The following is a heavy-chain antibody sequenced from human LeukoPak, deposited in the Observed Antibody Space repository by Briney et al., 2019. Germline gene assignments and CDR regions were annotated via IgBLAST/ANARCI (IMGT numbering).Heavy chain of an antibody. V-gene: IGHV1-18*01. Sequence: ASVKASCKASGYTFTSYGINWVRQAPGQGLEWMGWISTYNANTNYAQKLQGRVTMTTDTSTSTAYMELRSLRSDETAVYYCAREAWVYYDILTGHYPFDYWGQGTLVTVSS. J-gene: IGHJ4*02. CDR1: GYTFTSYG. D-gene: IGHD3-9*01. CDR3: AREAWVYYDILTGHYPFDY. CDR2: ISTYNANT.